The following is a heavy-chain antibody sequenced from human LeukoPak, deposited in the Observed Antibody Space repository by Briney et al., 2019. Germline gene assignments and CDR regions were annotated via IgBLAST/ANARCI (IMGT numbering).Heavy chain of an antibody. Sequence: GGSLRLSCAVSEFPFTRAWMTWVRQAPGKGLEWVGRIKSKTDGGTTDYAAPVKGRFTISRDDSKNTLYLQMNSLKTEDTAVYYCTTEGYDILTGYYKRVDYWGQGTLVTVSS. CDR1: EFPFTRAW. CDR3: TTEGYDILTGYYKRVDY. CDR2: IKSKTDGGTT. V-gene: IGHV3-15*01. J-gene: IGHJ4*02. D-gene: IGHD3-9*01.